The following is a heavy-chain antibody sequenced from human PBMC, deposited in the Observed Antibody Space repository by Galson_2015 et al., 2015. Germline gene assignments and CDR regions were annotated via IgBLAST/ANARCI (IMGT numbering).Heavy chain of an antibody. V-gene: IGHV3-49*03. CDR3: SRDRVPYGMDV. CDR2: IRSNAYGGTT. D-gene: IGHD6-6*01. J-gene: IGHJ6*02. Sequence: SLRLSCAASGLTFGDYAMSWFRQAPGKGLEWVAFIRSNAYGGTTEYAASVKGRFTISRDDSKSIAYLQMNSLKTDDTAVYYCSRDRVPYGMDVWGQGTTVTVSS. CDR1: GLTFGDYA.